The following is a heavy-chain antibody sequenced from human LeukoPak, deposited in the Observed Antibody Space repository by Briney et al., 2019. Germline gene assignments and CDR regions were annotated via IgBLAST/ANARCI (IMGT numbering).Heavy chain of an antibody. CDR2: ISHSGSI. V-gene: IGHV4-34*01. CDR3: ARDKMSFGDKRARGYYYYMDV. J-gene: IGHJ6*03. Sequence: TSETLSLTCAVYGGSFSGYYWSWIRQPPGKGLEWIGEISHSGSINYNPSLKSRVTISVDTSKNQFSLKLTSVTAADTAVYYCARDKMSFGDKRARGYYYYMDVWGKGTTVTVSS. CDR1: GGSFSGYY. D-gene: IGHD4-17*01.